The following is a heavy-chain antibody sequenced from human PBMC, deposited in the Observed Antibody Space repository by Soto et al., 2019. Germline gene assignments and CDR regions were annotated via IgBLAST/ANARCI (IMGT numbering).Heavy chain of an antibody. D-gene: IGHD2-15*01. Sequence: GASVKVSCKASGGTFSSYTISWVRQAPGQGLEWMGRIIPILGIANYAQKFQGRVTITADKSTSTAYMELSSLRSEDTAVYYCARDRLRGYCSGGSCVDYWGQGTLVTVSS. J-gene: IGHJ4*02. CDR1: GGTFSSYT. V-gene: IGHV1-69*04. CDR2: IIPILGIA. CDR3: ARDRLRGYCSGGSCVDY.